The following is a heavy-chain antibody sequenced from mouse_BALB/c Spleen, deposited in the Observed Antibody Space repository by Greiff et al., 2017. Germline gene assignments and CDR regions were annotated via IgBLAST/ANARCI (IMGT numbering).Heavy chain of an antibody. Sequence: VQLKASGPELVKPGASVKISCKASGYSFTGDFMNWVKQSHGKSLEWIGRINPYNGDTFYNQKFKGKATLTVDKSSSTAHMELLSLTSEDSAVYYCGREIHYYGFYAMDCWGQGTSVSDYS. CDR3: GREIHYYGFYAMDC. V-gene: IGHV1-37*01. J-gene: IGHJ4*01. D-gene: IGHD1-2*01. CDR2: INPYNGDT. CDR1: GYSFTGDF.